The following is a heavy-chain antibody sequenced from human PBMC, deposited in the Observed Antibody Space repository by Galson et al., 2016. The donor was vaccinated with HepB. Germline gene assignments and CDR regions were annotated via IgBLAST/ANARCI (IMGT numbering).Heavy chain of an antibody. CDR2: SHYSDNP. V-gene: IGHV4-59*01. Sequence: ETLSLTCTVSGASISDYYWGWIRQSPGKGLERIGYSHYSDNPNYNPSLKSRVTVSVDTSKNQFSLILNSVTAADTAVYYCAGRRGESGTFYYWGQGSLVTVSS. CDR1: GASISDYY. CDR3: AGRRGESGTFYY. D-gene: IGHD3-10*01. J-gene: IGHJ4*02.